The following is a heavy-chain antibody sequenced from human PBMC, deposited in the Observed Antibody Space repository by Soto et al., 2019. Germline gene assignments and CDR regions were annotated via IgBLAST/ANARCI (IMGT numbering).Heavy chain of an antibody. CDR1: GYTFTSYG. CDR3: ARVMGMGRAYCSGGSCHGEYNWFDP. D-gene: IGHD2-15*01. CDR2: ISAYNGNT. V-gene: IGHV1-18*01. Sequence: ASVKVSCKASGYTFTSYGISWVRQAPGQGLEWMGWISAYNGNTNYAQKLQGRVTMTTDTSTSTAYMELRSLRSDDTAVYYCARVMGMGRAYCSGGSCHGEYNWFDPWGQGTLVTVSS. J-gene: IGHJ5*02.